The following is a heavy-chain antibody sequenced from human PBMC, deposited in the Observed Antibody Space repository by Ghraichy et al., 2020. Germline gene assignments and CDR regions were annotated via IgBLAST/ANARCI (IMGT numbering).Heavy chain of an antibody. J-gene: IGHJ4*02. CDR1: GGSISSGGYY. CDR2: IYYSGST. Sequence: SLNISCTVSGGSISSGGYYWSWIRQHPGKGLEWIGYIYYSGSTYYNPSLKSRVTISVDTSKNQFSLKLSSVTAADTAVYYCARAYDFWSGYHPQYYFDYWGQGTLVTVSS. D-gene: IGHD3-3*01. CDR3: ARAYDFWSGYHPQYYFDY. V-gene: IGHV4-31*03.